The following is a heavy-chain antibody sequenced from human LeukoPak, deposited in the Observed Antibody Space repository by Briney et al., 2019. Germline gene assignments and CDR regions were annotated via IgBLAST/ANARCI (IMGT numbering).Heavy chain of an antibody. V-gene: IGHV3-30*04. D-gene: IGHD5-18*01. J-gene: IGHJ5*02. Sequence: GRSLRLSCAASGFTFGSYAMHWVRQAPGKGLEWVAVISYDGSNKYYADSVKGRFTISRDNSKNTLYLQMNSLRAEDTAVYYCARVPKRIQLWLGNWFDPWGQGTLVTVSS. CDR1: GFTFGSYA. CDR3: ARVPKRIQLWLGNWFDP. CDR2: ISYDGSNK.